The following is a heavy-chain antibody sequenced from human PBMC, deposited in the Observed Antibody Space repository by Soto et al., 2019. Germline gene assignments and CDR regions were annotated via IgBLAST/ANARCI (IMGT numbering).Heavy chain of an antibody. CDR1: GGTFSSYA. V-gene: IGHV1-69*13. D-gene: IGHD6-13*01. CDR2: IIPIFGTA. J-gene: IGHJ6*02. Sequence: SVKVSCKASGGTFSSYAISWVRQAPGQGLEWMGGIIPIFGTANYAQKFQGRVTITADESTSTAYMELSSLRSEDTAVYYCAGAPVASSWYYSSGYYYYGMDVWGQGTTVTVSS. CDR3: AGAPVASSWYYSSGYYYYGMDV.